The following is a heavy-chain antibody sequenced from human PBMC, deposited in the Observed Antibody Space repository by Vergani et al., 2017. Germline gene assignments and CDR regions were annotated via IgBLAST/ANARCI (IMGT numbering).Heavy chain of an antibody. J-gene: IGHJ1*01. D-gene: IGHD3-3*01. V-gene: IGHV4-31*03. CDR2: IYYSWST. Sequence: QVQLPESGPGLVKPSQTLSLTCTVSGGSLSSGGYYWSWTRQHPGKGLEWIGYIYYSWSTYYNPSLTSRVTISVDTSKNQFSLKLSSVTAADTAVYYCSRGSHGVVPLGYLNPGYFQHWGQGTLVTVSS. CDR3: SRGSHGVVPLGYLNPGYFQH. CDR1: GGSLSSGGYY.